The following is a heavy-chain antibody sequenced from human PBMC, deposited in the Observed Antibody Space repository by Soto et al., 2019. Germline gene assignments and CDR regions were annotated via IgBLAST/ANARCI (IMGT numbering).Heavy chain of an antibody. Sequence: SETLSVTCTVSGGSISSYYWSWIRQPPGKGLEWIGYIYYSGSTNYNPSLKSRVTISVDTSKNQFSLKLSSVTAADTAVYYCARHTVRGCSGGSCYYTKPYYFDYWGQGTLVTVS. J-gene: IGHJ4*02. CDR2: IYYSGST. D-gene: IGHD2-15*01. CDR1: GGSISSYY. V-gene: IGHV4-59*08. CDR3: ARHTVRGCSGGSCYYTKPYYFDY.